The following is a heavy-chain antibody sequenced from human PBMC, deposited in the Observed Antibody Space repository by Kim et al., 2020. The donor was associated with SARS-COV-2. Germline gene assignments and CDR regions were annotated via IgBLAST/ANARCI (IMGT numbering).Heavy chain of an antibody. CDR3: ARDPVTYYYDSSGYYYESSADS. D-gene: IGHD3-22*01. Sequence: GGSLRLSCAASGFTFSSYWMSWVRQAPGKGLEWVANIKQDGSEIYYVDSVEGRFTISRDNAKNSLYLQMNSLRAEDTAVYYCARDPVTYYYDSSGYYYESSADSWGPGTLVTASS. CDR2: IKQDGSEI. V-gene: IGHV3-7*01. CDR1: GFTFSSYW. J-gene: IGHJ4*02.